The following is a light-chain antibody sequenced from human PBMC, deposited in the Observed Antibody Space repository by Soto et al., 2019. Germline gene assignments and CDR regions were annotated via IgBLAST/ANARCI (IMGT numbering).Light chain of an antibody. Sequence: TQSPATLSLSPGERATLSCRASQSVSSYLNWYQQKPGKAPKLLIYAASSLQSGVPSRFSGSGSGTDFTLTISSLQPEDFATYYCQQSYSTWYTFGQGTKLEIK. CDR2: AAS. J-gene: IGKJ2*01. V-gene: IGKV1-39*01. CDR1: QSVSSY. CDR3: QQSYSTWYT.